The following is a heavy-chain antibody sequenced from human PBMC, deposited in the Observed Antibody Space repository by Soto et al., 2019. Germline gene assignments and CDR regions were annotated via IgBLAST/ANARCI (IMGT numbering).Heavy chain of an antibody. CDR3: ARQTGGFGYYFDY. D-gene: IGHD3-16*01. V-gene: IGHV4-39*01. CDR1: GGSISSSSYY. CDR2: IYHSGST. J-gene: IGHJ4*02. Sequence: QLQLQESGPGLVKPSETLSLTCTVSGGSISSSSYYWGWIRQPPGKELEWIGAIYHSGSTYYHPSLKSRVTISVDTSKNQFSLGLTSLTAADTAVYFCARQTGGFGYYFDYWGQGTLVTVSS.